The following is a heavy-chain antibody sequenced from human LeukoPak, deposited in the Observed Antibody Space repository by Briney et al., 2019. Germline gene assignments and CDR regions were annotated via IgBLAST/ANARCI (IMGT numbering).Heavy chain of an antibody. CDR2: INHSGST. D-gene: IGHD6-19*01. Sequence: PSETLSLTCIVSGGSISSYYWSWIRQPPGKGLEWIGEINHSGSTNYNPSLKSRVTISVDTSKNQFSLKLSSVTAADTAVYYCARGAGYSSGWYDYWGQGTLVTVSS. V-gene: IGHV4-34*01. CDR3: ARGAGYSSGWYDY. J-gene: IGHJ4*02. CDR1: GGSISSYY.